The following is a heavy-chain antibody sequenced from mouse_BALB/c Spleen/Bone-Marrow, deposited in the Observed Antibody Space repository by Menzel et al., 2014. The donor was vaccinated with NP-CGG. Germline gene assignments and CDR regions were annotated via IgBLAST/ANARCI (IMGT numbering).Heavy chain of an antibody. V-gene: IGHV14-3*02. CDR1: GFNIKDTY. J-gene: IGHJ1*01. Sequence: VQLKESGAELAKPGASVKLSCSASGFNIKDTYMHWVKQRPEQGLEWIGRIDPANGNTKYDPKFQDKATMTADTSSNTVDLQLSRLTLGDTAVYYCARRRFAIYWYFDDWGAGTTVTVSS. CDR3: ARRRFAIYWYFDD. CDR2: IDPANGNT. D-gene: IGHD1-3*01.